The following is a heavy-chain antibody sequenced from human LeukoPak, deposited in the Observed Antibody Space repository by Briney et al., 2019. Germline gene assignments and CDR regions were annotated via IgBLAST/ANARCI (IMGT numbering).Heavy chain of an antibody. CDR2: ISSSSSAI. D-gene: IGHD6-19*01. Sequence: GGSLRLSCAASGFTFSSYSMNWVRQAPGKGLEWISYISSSSSAIYYADSVKGRFTISRDNSKNTLYLQMNSLRAEDTAVYYCAKDRHIAVATYYFDYWGQGTLVTVSS. V-gene: IGHV3-48*01. J-gene: IGHJ4*02. CDR3: AKDRHIAVATYYFDY. CDR1: GFTFSSYS.